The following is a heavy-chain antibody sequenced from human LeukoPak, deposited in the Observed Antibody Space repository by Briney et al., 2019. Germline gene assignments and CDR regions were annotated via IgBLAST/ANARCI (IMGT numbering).Heavy chain of an antibody. CDR3: ARREAVAGTEDFLDY. J-gene: IGHJ4*02. CDR1: GSTFTTYW. Sequence: GAPLQISCKGSGSTFTTYWIGWVRQLPGKVLEWMGIIYPGDSDTRYSPSFQGKVTISADRSISTAYQEWSSLKASDTAIYYCARREAVAGTEDFLDYWGQGTLVTVSS. CDR2: IYPGDSDT. D-gene: IGHD6-19*01. V-gene: IGHV5-51*01.